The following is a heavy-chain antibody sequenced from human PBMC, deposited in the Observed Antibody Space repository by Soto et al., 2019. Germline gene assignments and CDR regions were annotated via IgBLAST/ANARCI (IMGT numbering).Heavy chain of an antibody. CDR1: GFSLSNARMG. CDR2: IFSNDEK. D-gene: IGHD3-3*01. V-gene: IGHV2-26*01. Sequence: QVTLKESGPVLVKPTETLTLTCTVSGFSLSNARMGVSWIRQPPGKALEWLAHIFSNDEKSYGTSLKTRLTSSKYTSKRQGVLTITNMDPVDTATYYRARTCDFWWCDPWGQGTLVTVSS. CDR3: ARTCDFWWCDP. J-gene: IGHJ5*02.